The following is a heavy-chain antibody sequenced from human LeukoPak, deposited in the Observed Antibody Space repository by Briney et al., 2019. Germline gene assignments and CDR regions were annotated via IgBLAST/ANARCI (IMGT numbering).Heavy chain of an antibody. V-gene: IGHV1-46*01. CDR2: INPSAGST. D-gene: IGHD5-24*01. CDR1: GYTFTGYY. CDR3: AREGVEMAAIRAFDI. J-gene: IGHJ3*02. Sequence: ASVKVSCKASGYTFTGYYMHWVRQAPGQGLEWMGIINPSAGSTHYAQKFQGRVTMTRDMSSNILYMELSSLTSEDTAVYYCAREGVEMAAIRAFDIWGQGTRVTVSS.